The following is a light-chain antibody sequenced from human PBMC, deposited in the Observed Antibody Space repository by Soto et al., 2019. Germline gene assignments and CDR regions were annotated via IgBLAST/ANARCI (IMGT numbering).Light chain of an antibody. CDR3: NSYTRGSTRYV. J-gene: IGLJ1*01. CDR2: GNN. CDR1: SSNIGTGYD. V-gene: IGLV1-40*01. Sequence: QSVLTQPPSVSGAPGQRVTISCTGSSSNIGTGYDVHWYQQLPGTAPKLLIYGNNNRPSGVPDRFSGSKSGTSASLAITGLQAEDEADYYCNSYTRGSTRYVFGTGTKVTVL.